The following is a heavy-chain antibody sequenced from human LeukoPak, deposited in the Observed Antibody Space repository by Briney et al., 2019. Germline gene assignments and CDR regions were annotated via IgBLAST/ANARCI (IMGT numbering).Heavy chain of an antibody. V-gene: IGHV3-53*01. CDR2: IYSGGST. CDR3: ARVDTSVQTSYYYYYYMDV. CDR1: GFTVSSNY. J-gene: IGHJ6*03. Sequence: GGSLRLSCAASGFTVSSNYMSWVRQARGKGLEWVSVIYSGGSTYYADSVKGRFTISRDNSKSTLYIQMNSLRAEDTAVYYCARVDTSVQTSYYYYYYMDVWGKGTTVTVSS. D-gene: IGHD1/OR15-1a*01.